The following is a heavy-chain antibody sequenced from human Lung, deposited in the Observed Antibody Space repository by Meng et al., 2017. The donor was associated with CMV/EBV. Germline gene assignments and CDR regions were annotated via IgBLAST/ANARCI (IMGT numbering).Heavy chain of an antibody. CDR3: ARGPGIAVAGLFDY. CDR1: GGTFSSYA. J-gene: IGHJ4*02. D-gene: IGHD6-19*01. V-gene: IGHV1-69*05. Sequence: SVKVSXKASGGTFSSYAISWVRQAPGQGLEWMGGIIPMFGTANYAQKFQGRVTITTDESTSTAYMELSSLRSEDTAVYYCARGPGIAVAGLFDYWGQGTLVTVSS. CDR2: IIPMFGTA.